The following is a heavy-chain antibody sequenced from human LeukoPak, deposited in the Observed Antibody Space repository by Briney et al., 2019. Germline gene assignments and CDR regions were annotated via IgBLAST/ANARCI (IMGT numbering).Heavy chain of an antibody. D-gene: IGHD5-12*01. CDR3: ARDVAARYNGHDSEGLLGYYFDH. CDR2: IKGDGSEI. Sequence: GGSLRLSCAASGFNFNFYLMTWVRQAPGKGLEWVANIKGDGSEIYYVDSVSGRFTISRDNAKNSLFLHMNSLRAGDTAVYYCARDVAARYNGHDSEGLLGYYFDHWGLGTLVTVSS. V-gene: IGHV3-7*01. CDR1: GFNFNFYL. J-gene: IGHJ4*02.